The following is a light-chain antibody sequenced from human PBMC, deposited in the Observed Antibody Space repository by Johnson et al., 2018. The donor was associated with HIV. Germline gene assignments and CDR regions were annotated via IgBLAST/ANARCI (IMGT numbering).Light chain of an antibody. J-gene: IGLJ1*01. CDR3: ATWDDSLNGHYV. V-gene: IGLV1-51*02. Sequence: SVLTQPPSVSAAPGQKVTISCSGSSSTIGNNDVSWYQLLPGTAPKLLIYKNDQRPSGVPDRFSGSKSDTSASLAISGLQAEDEADYYCATWDDSLNGHYVFGTGTKVTVL. CDR1: SSTIGNND. CDR2: KND.